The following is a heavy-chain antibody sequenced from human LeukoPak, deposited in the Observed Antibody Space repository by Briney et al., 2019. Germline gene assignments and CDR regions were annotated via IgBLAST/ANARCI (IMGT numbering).Heavy chain of an antibody. D-gene: IGHD2-2*02. CDR2: IYSGGST. CDR1: GFTVSSNY. Sequence: GGSLRLSCAASGFTVSSNYMSWVRQAPGKGLEWVSVIYSGGSTYYADSVKGRFTISRDNSKNTLYLQMNSLRAEDTAVYYCARKGYCSSTSCYTVIDYWGQGTLVTVSS. J-gene: IGHJ4*02. V-gene: IGHV3-53*01. CDR3: ARKGYCSSTSCYTVIDY.